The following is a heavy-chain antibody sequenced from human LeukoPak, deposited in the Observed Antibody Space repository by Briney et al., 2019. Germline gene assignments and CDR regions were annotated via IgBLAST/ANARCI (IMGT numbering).Heavy chain of an antibody. Sequence: SETLSLTCGVXGXSXTSTNYWTWXXQPPXXGLEWIGEVNLQGSTNYNPSLMGRVAISVDMSENHISLQLTSVTAADTAVYYCAREGGPYRPLDYSGQGTLVTVSS. CDR3: AREGGPYRPLDY. V-gene: IGHV4-4*02. CDR2: VNLQGST. J-gene: IGHJ4*02. CDR1: GXSXTSTNY.